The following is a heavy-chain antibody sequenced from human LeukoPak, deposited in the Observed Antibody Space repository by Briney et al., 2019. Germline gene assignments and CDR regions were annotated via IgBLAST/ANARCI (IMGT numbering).Heavy chain of an antibody. CDR2: INSDGSST. Sequence: GGSLRLSCAASGFTSSSYWMHWVRQAPGKGLVWVSRINSDGSSTSYADSVKGRLTISRDNAKNTLYLQMNSLRAEDTAVYYCARALRIAVAGASDFDYWGQGTLVTVSS. CDR3: ARALRIAVAGASDFDY. D-gene: IGHD6-19*01. J-gene: IGHJ4*02. CDR1: GFTSSSYW. V-gene: IGHV3-74*01.